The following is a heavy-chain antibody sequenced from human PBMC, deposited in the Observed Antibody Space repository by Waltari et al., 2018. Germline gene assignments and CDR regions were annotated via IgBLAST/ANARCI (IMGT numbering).Heavy chain of an antibody. J-gene: IGHJ6*03. CDR2: ISYDGSNK. V-gene: IGHV3-30-3*01. CDR1: GFTCSSYA. CDR3: ARAPAGYMDV. Sequence: QVQRVESGGGVVQPGRSLRLSCAASGFTCSSYAMHWVRQAPGKGLEWVAVISYDGSNKYYADSVKGRFTISRDNSKNTLYLQMNSLRAEDTAVYYCARAPAGYMDVWGKGTTVTISS.